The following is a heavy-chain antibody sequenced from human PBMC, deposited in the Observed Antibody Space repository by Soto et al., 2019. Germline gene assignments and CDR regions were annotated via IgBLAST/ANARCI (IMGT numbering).Heavy chain of an antibody. CDR3: ARVTRGYSGSIHDYWFDP. CDR2: ISAYNGNT. Sequence: QVQLVQSGAEVKKPGASVKVSCKASGYTFTSYGISWVRQAPGQGLEWMGWISAYNGNTNYAQKLQGRVTMTTDTSTSTAYMELRSLRSDDTAVYYYARVTRGYSGSIHDYWFDPWGQGTLVTVSS. V-gene: IGHV1-18*01. D-gene: IGHD5-12*01. J-gene: IGHJ5*02. CDR1: GYTFTSYG.